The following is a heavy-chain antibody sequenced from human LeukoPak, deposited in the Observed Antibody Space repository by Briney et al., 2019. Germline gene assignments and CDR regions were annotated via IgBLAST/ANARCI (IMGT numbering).Heavy chain of an antibody. CDR2: IIPILGIA. CDR3: ASLGRQLGAALDY. D-gene: IGHD7-27*01. V-gene: IGHV1-69*04. CDR1: GGTFSSYA. Sequence: SVKVSCKASGGTFSSYAISWVRQAPGQGLEWMGRIIPILGIANYARKFQGRVTITADKSTSTAYMELSSLRSEDTAVYYCASLGRQLGAALDYWGQGTLSPSPQ. J-gene: IGHJ4*02.